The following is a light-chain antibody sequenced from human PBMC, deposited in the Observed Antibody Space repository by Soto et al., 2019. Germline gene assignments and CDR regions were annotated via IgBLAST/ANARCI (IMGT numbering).Light chain of an antibody. CDR2: DVS. V-gene: IGLV2-14*01. Sequence: QSVLTQPASVSGSPGQSITISCTGTSSDVGGYNYVSWYQQHPAKAPKLKIYDVSSRPSGVSNRFSGSKSGNTASLTISGLQAEDEADYYCSSYTSSSTYVFGTGTKVTVL. CDR3: SSYTSSSTYV. CDR1: SSDVGGYNY. J-gene: IGLJ1*01.